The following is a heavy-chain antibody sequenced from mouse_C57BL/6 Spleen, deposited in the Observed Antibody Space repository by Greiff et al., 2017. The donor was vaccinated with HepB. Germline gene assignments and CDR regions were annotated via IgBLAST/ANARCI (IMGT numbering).Heavy chain of an antibody. V-gene: IGHV5-17*01. CDR1: GFTFSDYG. CDR2: ISSGSSTI. J-gene: IGHJ3*01. Sequence: EVQGVESGGGLVKPGGSLKLSCAASGFTFSDYGMHWVRQAPEKGLEWVAYISSGSSTIYYADTVKGRFTISRDNAKNTLFLQMTSLRSEDTAMYFCARPYGNYGAWFAYWGQGTLVTVSS. D-gene: IGHD2-1*01. CDR3: ARPYGNYGAWFAY.